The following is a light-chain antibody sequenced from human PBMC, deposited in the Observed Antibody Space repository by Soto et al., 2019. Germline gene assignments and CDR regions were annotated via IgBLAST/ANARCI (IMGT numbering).Light chain of an antibody. V-gene: IGLV1-44*01. CDR1: SSNIGSNT. Sequence: QSALTQPPSASGTPGQRVTISCSGSSSNIGSNTVNWYRQLPGTAPKLLIYNSNLRPSGVPDRFSGSKSGTSASLAISGLQSGDEADYYCASWDDSLNGHAVFGGGTQLTV. CDR3: ASWDDSLNGHAV. J-gene: IGLJ7*01. CDR2: NSN.